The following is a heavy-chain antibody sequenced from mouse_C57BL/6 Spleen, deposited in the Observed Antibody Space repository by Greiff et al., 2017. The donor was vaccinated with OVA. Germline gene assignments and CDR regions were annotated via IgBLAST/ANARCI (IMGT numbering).Heavy chain of an antibody. J-gene: IGHJ2*01. CDR1: GFTFSSYG. CDR2: ISSGGSYT. V-gene: IGHV5-6*01. CDR3: ARHDLDY. Sequence: EVHLVESGGDLVKPGGSLKLSCAASGFTFSSYGMSWVRQTPDKRLEWVATISSGGSYTYYPDSVKGRFTISRDNAKNTLYLQMSSLKSEDIAMYYCARHDLDYWGQGTTLTVSS.